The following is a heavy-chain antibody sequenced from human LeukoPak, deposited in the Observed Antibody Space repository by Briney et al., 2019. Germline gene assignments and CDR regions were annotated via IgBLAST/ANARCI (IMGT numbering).Heavy chain of an antibody. V-gene: IGHV1-2*02. CDR3: AREAGQGYYYYMDV. CDR1: GYTFTGYY. D-gene: IGHD6-19*01. J-gene: IGHJ6*03. CDR2: INPNSGGT. Sequence: ASVKVSCKASGYTFTGYYMHWVRQAPGQGLEWMGWINPNSGGTNYAQKFQGRVTMTRDTSISTAYMELSRLRSDDTAVYYCAREAGQGYYYYMDVWGKGTTVTVSS.